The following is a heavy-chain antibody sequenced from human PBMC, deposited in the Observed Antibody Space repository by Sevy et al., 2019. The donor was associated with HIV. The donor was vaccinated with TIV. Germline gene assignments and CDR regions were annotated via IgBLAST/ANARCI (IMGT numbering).Heavy chain of an antibody. CDR2: IYPDDSDT. D-gene: IGHD3-10*01. Sequence: GESLKISCQTSGYNFNLYWIGWVRQRPGKGLEWMGIIYPDDSDTRYSPSFLGRVIISADKSITTASLQWSSLRASDTATYFCALQQGGASSYYVSWGQGTQVTVSS. J-gene: IGHJ5*02. CDR1: GYNFNLYW. V-gene: IGHV5-51*01. CDR3: ALQQGGASSYYVS.